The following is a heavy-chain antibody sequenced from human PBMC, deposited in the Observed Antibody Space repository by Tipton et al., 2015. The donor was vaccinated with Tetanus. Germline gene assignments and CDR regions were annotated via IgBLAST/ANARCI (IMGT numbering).Heavy chain of an antibody. J-gene: IGHJ4*02. CDR3: ARVSLSTGGSDY. D-gene: IGHD2-15*01. V-gene: IGHV1-46*01. CDR2: INPSGGST. Sequence: LVQSGAEVKKPGASVKVSCKASGYTFTSYYMHWVRQAPGQGLEWMGIINPSGGSTSYAQKFQGGVTMTRETSSSTVYMELSSLRSEDTAVYYCARVSLSTGGSDYWGQGTLVSVSS. CDR1: GYTFTSYY.